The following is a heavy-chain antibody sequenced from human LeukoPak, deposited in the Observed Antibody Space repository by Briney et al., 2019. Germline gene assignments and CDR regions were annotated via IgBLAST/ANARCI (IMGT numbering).Heavy chain of an antibody. V-gene: IGHV4-59*08. CDR2: IYYSGST. D-gene: IGHD3-22*01. CDR3: ARLFRRRITMIAVDWFDP. Sequence: SETLSLTCTVSGGSISSYYWSWIRQPPGKGLEWIGYIYYSGSTNYNPSLKSRVTIPVDTSKNQFSLKLSSVTAADTAVYYCARLFRRRITMIAVDWFDPWGQGTLVTVSS. CDR1: GGSISSYY. J-gene: IGHJ5*02.